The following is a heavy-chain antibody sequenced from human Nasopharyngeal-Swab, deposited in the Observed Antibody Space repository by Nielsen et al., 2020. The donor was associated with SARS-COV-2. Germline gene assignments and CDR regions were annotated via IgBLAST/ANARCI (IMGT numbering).Heavy chain of an antibody. CDR2: IWYDGSNK. CDR1: GFTFSSYG. Sequence: RGSLRLSCAASGFTFSSYGMHWVRQAPGKGLEWVAVIWYDGSNKYYADSVKGRFTISRDNSKNTLYLQMNSLRAEDTAVYYCARDNRGLLWFGELPQYYYYGMDVWGQGTTVTVSS. CDR3: ARDNRGLLWFGELPQYYYYGMDV. J-gene: IGHJ6*02. D-gene: IGHD3-10*01. V-gene: IGHV3-33*01.